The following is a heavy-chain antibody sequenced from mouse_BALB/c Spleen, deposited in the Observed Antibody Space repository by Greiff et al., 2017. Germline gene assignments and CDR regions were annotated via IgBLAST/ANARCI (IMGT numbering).Heavy chain of an antibody. J-gene: IGHJ4*01. CDR1: GFTFSSYA. V-gene: IGHV5-9-3*01. Sequence: EVKLMESGGGLVKPGGSLKLSCAASGFTFSSYAMSWVRQTPEKRLEWVATISSGGSYTYYPDSVKGRFTISRDNAKNTLYLQMSSLRSEDTAMYYCARHDDYYRYLYAMDYWGQGTSVTVSS. CDR3: ARHDDYYRYLYAMDY. CDR2: ISSGGSYT. D-gene: IGHD2-14*01.